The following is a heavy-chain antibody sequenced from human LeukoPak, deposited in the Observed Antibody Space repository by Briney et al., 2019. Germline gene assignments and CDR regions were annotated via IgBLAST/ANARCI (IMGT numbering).Heavy chain of an antibody. V-gene: IGHV4-34*01. J-gene: IGHJ6*02. D-gene: IGHD5-18*01. Sequence: SETLSLTCAVYGGSFSGYYWSWIRQPPGKGLEWIGEINHSGSTNYDPSLKSRVTISVDTSKNQFSLKLSSVTAADTAVYYCASAQGGDTAMALDRDYGMDVWGQGTTVTVSS. CDR2: INHSGST. CDR3: ASAQGGDTAMALDRDYGMDV. CDR1: GGSFSGYY.